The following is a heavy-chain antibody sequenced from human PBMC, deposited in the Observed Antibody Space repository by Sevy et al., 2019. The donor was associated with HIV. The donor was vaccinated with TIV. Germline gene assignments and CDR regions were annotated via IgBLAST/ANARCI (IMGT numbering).Heavy chain of an antibody. Sequence: ASVKVSCKASGGTFSSYAISWVRQAPGQGLEWMGGIIPIFGTANYAQKFQGRVTITADESTSTAYRELSSLRSEDTAVYYCGVSSIAARPPQGGDDAFDIWGQGTMVTVSS. D-gene: IGHD6-6*01. J-gene: IGHJ3*02. CDR2: IIPIFGTA. CDR3: GVSSIAARPPQGGDDAFDI. V-gene: IGHV1-69*13. CDR1: GGTFSSYA.